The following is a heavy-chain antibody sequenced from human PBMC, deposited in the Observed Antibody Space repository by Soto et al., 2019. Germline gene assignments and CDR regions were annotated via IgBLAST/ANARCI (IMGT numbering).Heavy chain of an antibody. D-gene: IGHD2-2*02. V-gene: IGHV4-4*02. CDR3: ARDREGDCSSTSCYTDAFDI. CDR2: IYHSGST. CDR1: GGSISSSNW. Sequence: QVQLQESGPGLVKPSGTLSLTCAVSGGSISSSNWWSWVRQPPGKGLEWIGEIYHSGSTNYNPSLKSRVTLSVDKSKNQFSLKLSAVTAADTAVYYCARDREGDCSSTSCYTDAFDIWGQGTMVTVSS. J-gene: IGHJ3*02.